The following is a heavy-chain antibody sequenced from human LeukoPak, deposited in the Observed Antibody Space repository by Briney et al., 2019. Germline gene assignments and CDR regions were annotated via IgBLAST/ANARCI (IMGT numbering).Heavy chain of an antibody. CDR1: GGSISNYY. CDR2: IYYSGST. Sequence: SETLSLTCTVSGGSISNYYWNWIRQPPGKGLEWIGSIYYSGSTYYNPSLKSRVTISVDTSKNQFSLKLSSVTAADTAVYYCAKRSPSGKLDYWGQGTLVTVSS. CDR3: AKRSPSGKLDY. J-gene: IGHJ4*02. D-gene: IGHD1-1*01. V-gene: IGHV4-59*05.